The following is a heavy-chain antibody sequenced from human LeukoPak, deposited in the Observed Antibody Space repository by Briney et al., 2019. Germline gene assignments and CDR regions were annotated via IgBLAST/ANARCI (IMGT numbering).Heavy chain of an antibody. V-gene: IGHV4-34*01. CDR2: INHSGST. CDR1: GGSISSYY. D-gene: IGHD5-12*01. J-gene: IGHJ4*02. CDR3: AREGYSGYDPALRY. Sequence: NPSETLSLTCTVSGGSISSYYWSWIRQPPGKGLEWIGEINHSGSTNYNPSLKSRVTISVDTSKNQFSLKLSSVTAADTAVYYCAREGYSGYDPALRYWGQGTLVTVSS.